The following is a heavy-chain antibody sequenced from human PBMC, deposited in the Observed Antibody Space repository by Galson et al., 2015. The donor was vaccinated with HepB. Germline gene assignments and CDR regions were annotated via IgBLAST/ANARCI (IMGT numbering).Heavy chain of an antibody. CDR3: ARRSGNGWFPDY. CDR2: LDPEDGET. D-gene: IGHD6-19*01. J-gene: IGHJ4*02. V-gene: IGHV1-24*01. CDR1: GYTLTELS. Sequence: SCKGSGYTLTELSMHWVRQAPGKGLEWMGGLDPEDGETIYAQKLQGRVTMTIDTSTSAAYMELRSLRSDDTAVYYCARRSGNGWFPDYWRQRTLVTVSS.